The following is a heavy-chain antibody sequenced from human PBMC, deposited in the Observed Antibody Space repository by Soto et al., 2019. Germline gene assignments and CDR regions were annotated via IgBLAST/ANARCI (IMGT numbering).Heavy chain of an antibody. Sequence: PSETLSLTCAVYGGSFSGYYWSWIRQPPGKGLEWIREINHSGSTNYNPSLKSRVTISVDTSKNQFSLKLSSVTAADTAVYYCARGPGKLWGVAIRGYFDYWGQGTLVTVSS. CDR1: GGSFSGYY. D-gene: IGHD3-16*01. V-gene: IGHV4-34*01. CDR2: INHSGST. CDR3: ARGPGKLWGVAIRGYFDY. J-gene: IGHJ4*02.